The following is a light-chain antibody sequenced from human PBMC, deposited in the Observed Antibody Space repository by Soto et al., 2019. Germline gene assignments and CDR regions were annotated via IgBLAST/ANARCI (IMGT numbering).Light chain of an antibody. Sequence: EMVLSQSPGTLSLSPGERATLSCRASQSVRDRYLAWYQQKPGQAPSLLIYDTSTRATGVPDRFSGSGSGTDFSLIISSLEPEDFAVYYCQQRSNWPLTFGGRTMVDVK. CDR2: DTS. CDR3: QQRSNWPLT. V-gene: IGKV3D-20*02. J-gene: IGKJ4*01. CDR1: QSVRDRY.